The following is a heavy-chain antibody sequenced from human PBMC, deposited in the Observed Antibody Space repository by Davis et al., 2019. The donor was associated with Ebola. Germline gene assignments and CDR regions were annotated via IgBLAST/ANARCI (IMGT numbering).Heavy chain of an antibody. D-gene: IGHD1-26*01. V-gene: IGHV3-30*03. CDR1: GFTLSCCG. Sequence: PGGSLRLSCAVSGFTLSCCGMHWVRQAPGKELEWVSVISYDGSKTYYADSVKGRFTISRDTSSNTVFLQMSGLGVDDTALYYCARDRGAGYSASSGYYGLDVWGQGTTVTVSS. J-gene: IGHJ6*02. CDR3: ARDRGAGYSASSGYYGLDV. CDR2: ISYDGSKT.